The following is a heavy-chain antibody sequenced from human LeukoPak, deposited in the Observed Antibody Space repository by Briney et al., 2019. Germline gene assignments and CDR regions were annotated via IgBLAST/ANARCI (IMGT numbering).Heavy chain of an antibody. V-gene: IGHV1-69*05. CDR1: GDTFSSYA. D-gene: IGHD2-2*01. CDR2: IIPIFGTA. J-gene: IGHJ5*02. CDR3: ARDFFDCSSTSCLYKYNWFDP. Sequence: GASVKVSCKASGDTFSSYAISWVRQAPGQGLEWMGGIIPIFGTANYAQKFQGRVTISTDESTSTAYMELSSLRSEDTAVYYCARDFFDCSSTSCLYKYNWFDPWGQGTLVTVSS.